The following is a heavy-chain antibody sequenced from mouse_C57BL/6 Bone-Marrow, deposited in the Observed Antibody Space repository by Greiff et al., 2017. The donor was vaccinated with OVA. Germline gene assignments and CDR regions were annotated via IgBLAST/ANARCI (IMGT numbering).Heavy chain of an antibody. CDR2: IYPRSGNT. V-gene: IGHV1-81*01. J-gene: IGHJ3*01. CDR3: ARPLLSWFAY. D-gene: IGHD1-1*01. Sequence: VQLKQSGAELARPGASVKLSCKASGYTFTSYGISWVKQRTGQGLEWIGEIYPRSGNTYYNEKFKGKATLTADKSSSTAYMELRSLTSEDSAVYFCARPLLSWFAYWGQGTLVTVSA. CDR1: GYTFTSYG.